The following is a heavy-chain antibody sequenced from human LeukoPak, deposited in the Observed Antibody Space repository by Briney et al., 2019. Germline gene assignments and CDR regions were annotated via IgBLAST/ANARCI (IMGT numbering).Heavy chain of an antibody. CDR1: GFTFSGYW. CDR3: AIELSQWAANFFDY. CDR2: IKEDGSEK. J-gene: IGHJ4*02. D-gene: IGHD2-8*01. V-gene: IGHV3-7*01. Sequence: GGSLRLSCAASGFTFSGYWMSWVRQAPGKGLEWVANIKEDGSEKGYVDSVKGRFRISRDNAKNSLYLQMNSLRAEDTALYYCAIELSQWAANFFDYWGQGTLVTVSS.